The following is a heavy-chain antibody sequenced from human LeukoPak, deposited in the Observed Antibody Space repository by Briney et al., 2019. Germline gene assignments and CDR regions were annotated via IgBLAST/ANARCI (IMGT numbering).Heavy chain of an antibody. Sequence: PGGSLRLSCAASGFTFSSYAMSWVRQAPGKGLEWVSYSRSSSPSMYYADSVKGRFTTSRDNSKNTLYLQMNSLRAEDTAVYYCAKDRHDFYFDYWGQGTLVTVSS. CDR1: GFTFSSYA. D-gene: IGHD1-1*01. J-gene: IGHJ4*02. CDR3: AKDRHDFYFDY. V-gene: IGHV3-48*01. CDR2: SRSSSPSM.